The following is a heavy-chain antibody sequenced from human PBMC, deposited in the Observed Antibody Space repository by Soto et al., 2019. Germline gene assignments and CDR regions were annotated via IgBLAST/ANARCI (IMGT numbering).Heavy chain of an antibody. V-gene: IGHV4-59*01. Sequence: SETRSLTCTLSGGSISSYYCTWIRQPPGKVVKLIAYIYYSRSTNYNPSLKSRVTISVDTSNNQFSLKLRSVTAAVTAVYYCAREDSSGYSFDYWGQGTLVTVSS. CDR1: GGSISSYY. CDR2: IYYSRST. D-gene: IGHD3-22*01. CDR3: AREDSSGYSFDY. J-gene: IGHJ4*02.